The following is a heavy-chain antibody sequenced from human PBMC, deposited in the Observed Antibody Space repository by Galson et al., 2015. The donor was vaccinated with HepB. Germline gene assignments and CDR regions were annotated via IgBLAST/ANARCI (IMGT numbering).Heavy chain of an antibody. V-gene: IGHV3-21*01. D-gene: IGHD5-18*01. Sequence: SLRLSCAASGFTFSSYSMNWVRQAPGKGLEWVSSISSSSSYIYYADSVKGRFTISRDNAKNSLYLQMNSLRAEDTAVYYCARDSSSKWIQLWLLGAPFFDYWGQGTLVTVSS. CDR1: GFTFSSYS. CDR3: ARDSSSKWIQLWLLGAPFFDY. J-gene: IGHJ4*02. CDR2: ISSSSSYI.